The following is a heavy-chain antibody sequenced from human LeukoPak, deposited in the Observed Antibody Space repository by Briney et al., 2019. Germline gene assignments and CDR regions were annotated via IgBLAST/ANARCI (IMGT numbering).Heavy chain of an antibody. Sequence: PSETLSLTCSVSGYPIRSGYFWGWIRQPPGKGLEWIASVYRNGSAYYNPSLKSRASFSVATSSNQFLLTLTSVSVADTAVYHCARLSGWFVAFWGQGSQVTVSS. J-gene: IGHJ4*02. CDR2: VYRNGSA. CDR1: GYPIRSGYF. D-gene: IGHD3-10*01. CDR3: ARLSGWFVAF. V-gene: IGHV4-38-2*02.